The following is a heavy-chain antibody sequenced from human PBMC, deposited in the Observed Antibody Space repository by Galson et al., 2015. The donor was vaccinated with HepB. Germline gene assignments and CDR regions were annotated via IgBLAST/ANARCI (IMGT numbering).Heavy chain of an antibody. CDR1: GFSFTTYN. D-gene: IGHD1-1*01. V-gene: IGHV3-30*04. CDR2: ISGDGKTT. Sequence: SLRLSCAASGFSFTTYNMHWVRQGPVKGLEWLAIISGDGKTTFYADSVRGRFTISRDTSKNTLFLQMHSLRPEDTAVYYCARDFTWNYDYWGQGTLVTVS. J-gene: IGHJ4*02. CDR3: ARDFTWNYDY.